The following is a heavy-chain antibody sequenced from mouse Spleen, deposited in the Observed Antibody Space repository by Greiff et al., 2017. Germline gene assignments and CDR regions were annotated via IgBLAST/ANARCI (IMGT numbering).Heavy chain of an antibody. J-gene: IGHJ2*01. V-gene: IGHV14-4*01. CDR2: IDPENGDT. Sequence: VQLKESGAELVRPGASVKLSCTASGFNIKDDYMHWVKQRPEQGLEWIGWIDPENGDTEYASKFQGKATITADTSSNTAYLQLSSLTSEDTSVYYCTPNWDVGDYWGQGTTLTVSS. CDR3: TPNWDVGDY. D-gene: IGHD4-1*01. CDR1: GFNIKDDY.